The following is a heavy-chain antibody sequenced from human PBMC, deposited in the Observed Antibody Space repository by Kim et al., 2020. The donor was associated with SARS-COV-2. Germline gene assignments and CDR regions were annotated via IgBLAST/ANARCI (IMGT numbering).Heavy chain of an antibody. CDR1: GGSISSGGYS. CDR3: ARVVGTIFGWRYLDY. D-gene: IGHD3-3*01. CDR2: IYHSGST. J-gene: IGHJ4*02. Sequence: SETLSLTCAVSGGSISSGGYSWSWIRQPPGKGLEWIGYIYHSGSTYYNPSLKSRVTISVDRSKNQFSLKLSSVTAADTAVYYCARVVGTIFGWRYLDYWGQGTLVTVSS. V-gene: IGHV4-30-2*01.